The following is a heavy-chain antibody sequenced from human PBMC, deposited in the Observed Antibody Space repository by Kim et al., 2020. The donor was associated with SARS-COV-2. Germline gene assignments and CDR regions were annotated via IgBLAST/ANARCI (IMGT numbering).Heavy chain of an antibody. J-gene: IGHJ3*02. V-gene: IGHV3-23*01. CDR2: ISGSGGTT. CDR1: GFTFSSYA. CDR3: AKLAEHITIFEDAFDI. D-gene: IGHD3-9*01. Sequence: GGSLRLSCAASGFTFSSYAMSWVRQAPGKGLEWVSAISGSGGTTYYADSVKGRFTISRDNSKNTLYLQMNSLRAEDTAVYYCAKLAEHITIFEDAFDIWGQGTMVTVSS.